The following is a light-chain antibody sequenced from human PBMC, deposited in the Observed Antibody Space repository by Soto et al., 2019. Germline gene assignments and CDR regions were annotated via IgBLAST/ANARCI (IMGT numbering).Light chain of an antibody. J-gene: IGKJ2*01. CDR1: QGISSD. Sequence: DIQLTQSPSFLSASVGDRVTITCRASQGISSDLAWYQQRPGKAPKLLIYAVSTLQSGVPSRFSGSGSGTDFTLTISSLQPEDLATYCCQHLNNYPPYTFRQWTK. V-gene: IGKV1-9*01. CDR3: QHLNNYPPYT. CDR2: AVS.